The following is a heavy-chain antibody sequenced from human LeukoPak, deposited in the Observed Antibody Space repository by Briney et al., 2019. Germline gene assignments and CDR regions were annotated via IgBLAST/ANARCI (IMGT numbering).Heavy chain of an antibody. CDR2: ISYDGSNK. Sequence: GGSLRLSCAASGFTFSSYAMHWVRQAPGKGLEWVAVISYDGSNKYYADSVKGRFTISRDNSKNTLYLQMNGPRAEDTAVYYCARDSCGGDCSIPGFFDYWGQGTLVTVSS. V-gene: IGHV3-30-3*01. D-gene: IGHD2-21*02. J-gene: IGHJ4*02. CDR3: ARDSCGGDCSIPGFFDY. CDR1: GFTFSSYA.